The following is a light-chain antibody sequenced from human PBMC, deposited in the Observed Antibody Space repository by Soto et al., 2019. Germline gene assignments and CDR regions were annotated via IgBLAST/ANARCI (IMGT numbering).Light chain of an antibody. V-gene: IGKV3-15*01. CDR1: QSVSSN. Sequence: EIVMTQSPATLSVTTGDSATLSCRAGQSVSSNLAWYQQKPGQAPRLLIYGASTRATGIPARFSGSGSGTEFTLTISSLQSEDFAVYYCQRYNAWPITFGQGTRLDIK. J-gene: IGKJ5*01. CDR3: QRYNAWPIT. CDR2: GAS.